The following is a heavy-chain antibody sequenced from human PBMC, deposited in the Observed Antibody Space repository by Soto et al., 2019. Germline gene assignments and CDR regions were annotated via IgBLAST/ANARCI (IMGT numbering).Heavy chain of an antibody. CDR2: MYYSGST. J-gene: IGHJ5*02. V-gene: IGHV4-59*01. Sequence: SETLSLTCTISGDSISSSYWNWIRQPPGKGLEWIGYMYYSGSTNYNPSLKSRVTISVDTSRNQFSLKLTSVTAADTAVYYCESQDHSRSSSVWFDPWGQGTLVTVSS. CDR3: ESQDHSRSSSVWFDP. D-gene: IGHD6-6*01. CDR1: GDSISSSY.